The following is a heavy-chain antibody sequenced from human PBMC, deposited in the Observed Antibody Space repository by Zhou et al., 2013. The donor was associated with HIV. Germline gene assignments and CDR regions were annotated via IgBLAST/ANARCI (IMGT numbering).Heavy chain of an antibody. V-gene: IGHV1-46*01. J-gene: IGHJ5*02. CDR2: INPSGGST. CDR3: AIKGTGNRGWFDP. D-gene: IGHD3-9*01. CDR1: GYTFTSYY. Sequence: QVQLVQSGAEVKKPGASVKVSCKASGYTFTSYYMHWVRQAPGQGLEWMGIINPSGGSTSYAQKFQGRVTMTRDTSTSTVYMELSSLRSEDTAVYYCAIKGTGNRGWFDPWGQGTLVTVSS.